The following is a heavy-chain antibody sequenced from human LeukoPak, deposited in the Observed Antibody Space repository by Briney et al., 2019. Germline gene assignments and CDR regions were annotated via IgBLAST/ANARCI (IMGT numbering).Heavy chain of an antibody. V-gene: IGHV3-21*04. CDR3: AKVVFGSGSPKTFDY. CDR1: GFTFSSYS. Sequence: GETLRLSCAASGFTFSSYSMNWVRQAPGKGLEWVSSISSSSSYIYYADSVKGRFTISRDNSKNTLYLQMNSLRAEDTAVYYCAKVVFGSGSPKTFDYWGQGTLVTVSS. D-gene: IGHD3-10*01. CDR2: ISSSSSYI. J-gene: IGHJ4*02.